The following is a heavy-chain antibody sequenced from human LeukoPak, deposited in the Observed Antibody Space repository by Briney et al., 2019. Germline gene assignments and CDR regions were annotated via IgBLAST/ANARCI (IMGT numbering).Heavy chain of an antibody. CDR3: ARRFGVVTGLDY. V-gene: IGHV3-30-3*01. CDR1: GFTFSSYA. CDR2: ISYDGSNK. D-gene: IGHD3-3*01. J-gene: IGHJ4*02. Sequence: GGSLRLSCAASGFTFSSYAMHWVRQAPGKGLEWVAVISYDGSNKYYADSVKGRFTISRDNSKNTLYLQMNSLRAEDTAVYYCARRFGVVTGLDYWGQGTLVTVSS.